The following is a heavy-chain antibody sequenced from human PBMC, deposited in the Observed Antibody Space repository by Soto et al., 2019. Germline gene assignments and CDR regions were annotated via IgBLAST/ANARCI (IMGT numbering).Heavy chain of an antibody. CDR3: AKDINVGFLECLSTLDD. CDR2: ISYDGSNK. CDR1: GFTFSSYG. J-gene: IGHJ4*02. V-gene: IGHV3-30*18. D-gene: IGHD3-3*01. Sequence: QVQLVESGGGVVQPGRSLRLSCAVSGFTFSSYGMHWVRQAPGKGLEWVAVISYDGSNKYYADSVKGRFTISRDNSKNTLYLQMNSLRAEDTAVYYCAKDINVGFLECLSTLDDWGQGTLVTVSS.